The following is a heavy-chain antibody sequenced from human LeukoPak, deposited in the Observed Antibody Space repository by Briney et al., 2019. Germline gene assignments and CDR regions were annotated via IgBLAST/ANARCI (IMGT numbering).Heavy chain of an antibody. CDR1: GASISSGNSY. CDR3: VRGHNSGWSDFDY. J-gene: IGHJ4*02. CDR2: IYTSGRT. D-gene: IGHD6-19*01. Sequence: SETLSLTCTVSGASISSGNSYWSWIRQPAGKGLEWIGRIYTSGRTNLNPALKSRVTLSLDTSKNQFSLNLTSVAAADTAVYYCVRGHNSGWSDFDYWGLGTLVTVSS. V-gene: IGHV4-61*02.